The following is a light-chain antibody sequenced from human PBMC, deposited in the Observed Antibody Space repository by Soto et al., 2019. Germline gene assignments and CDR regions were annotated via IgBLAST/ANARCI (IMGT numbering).Light chain of an antibody. CDR3: QQRSNCPLT. J-gene: IGKJ4*01. CDR1: QSVSSY. CDR2: DAS. Sequence: EIVLTQSPATLSLSPGERATLSCRASQSVSSYLAWYQQKPGQAPRLLIYDASNRATGIPARFSGSGSVTEFTLTISSLEPEDFEVYYCQQRSNCPLTFGGGTKVEIK. V-gene: IGKV3-11*01.